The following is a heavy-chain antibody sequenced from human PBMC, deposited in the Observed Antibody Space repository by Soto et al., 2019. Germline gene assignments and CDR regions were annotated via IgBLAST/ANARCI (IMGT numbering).Heavy chain of an antibody. Sequence: PGGSLRLSCAASGFTFSSYGMHWVRQAPGKGLEWVAVISYDGSNKYYADSVKGRFTISRDNSKNTLYLQMNSLRAEDTAVYYCAVKGEIRFLEWTELDYWGQGTLVTVSS. J-gene: IGHJ4*02. CDR1: GFTFSSYG. CDR2: ISYDGSNK. V-gene: IGHV3-30*03. D-gene: IGHD3-3*01. CDR3: AVKGEIRFLEWTELDY.